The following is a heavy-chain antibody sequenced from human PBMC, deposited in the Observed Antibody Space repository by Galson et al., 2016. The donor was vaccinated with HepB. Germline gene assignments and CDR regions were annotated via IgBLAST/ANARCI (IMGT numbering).Heavy chain of an antibody. D-gene: IGHD3-10*01. CDR3: ARVMVREYFDY. J-gene: IGHJ4*02. CDR1: GGSISSRSYY. V-gene: IGHV4-39*07. CDR2: IYDSGST. Sequence: SETLSLTCTVSGGSISSRSYYWGWIRQSPGRGLEWIGYIYDSGSTYYNPSLKSRVTISVDRSKNQFSLKLSSVTAADTAVYYCARVMVREYFDYWGQGTLVTVSS.